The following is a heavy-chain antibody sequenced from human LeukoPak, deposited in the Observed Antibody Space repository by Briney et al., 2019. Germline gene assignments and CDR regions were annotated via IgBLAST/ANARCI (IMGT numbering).Heavy chain of an antibody. Sequence: PSETLSLTCTVSGGSISSSSYYWGWIRQPPGKGLEWIGSIYYSGSTYYNPSLKSQVTISVDTSKNQFSLKLSSVTAADTAVYYCARHVGYYGSGSYFDPWGQGTLVTVSS. V-gene: IGHV4-39*01. CDR2: IYYSGST. D-gene: IGHD3-10*01. J-gene: IGHJ5*02. CDR1: GGSISSSSYY. CDR3: ARHVGYYGSGSYFDP.